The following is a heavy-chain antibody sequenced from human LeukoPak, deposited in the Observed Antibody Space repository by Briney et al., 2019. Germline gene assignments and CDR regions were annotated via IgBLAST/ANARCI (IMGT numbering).Heavy chain of an antibody. V-gene: IGHV4-34*01. CDR2: INHSGST. CDR3: ARRGAAPPRGWFDP. J-gene: IGHJ5*02. D-gene: IGHD6-6*01. Sequence: SETLSLTCAVSGGSFSGYYWSWLRQPPRKGLEWIGEINHSGSTNYNPSLKSRVTISVDTSKNQFSLKLSSVTAADTAVYYCARRGAAPPRGWFDPWGRGTLVTVSS. CDR1: GGSFSGYY.